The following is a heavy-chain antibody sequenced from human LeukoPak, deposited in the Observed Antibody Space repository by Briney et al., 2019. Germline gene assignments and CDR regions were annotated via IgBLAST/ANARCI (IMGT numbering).Heavy chain of an antibody. CDR1: GFTFDAYA. Sequence: ALRLSCAACGFTFDAYAMHWVRQAPGKGLEWVSGISWNSGSIGYADSVKGRFTISRDNAKNSLYLQMNSLRAEDTALYYCAQDATATTIGYFDYWGQGTLVIVSS. CDR3: AQDATATTIGYFDY. V-gene: IGHV3-9*01. D-gene: IGHD4-17*01. CDR2: ISWNSGSI. J-gene: IGHJ4*02.